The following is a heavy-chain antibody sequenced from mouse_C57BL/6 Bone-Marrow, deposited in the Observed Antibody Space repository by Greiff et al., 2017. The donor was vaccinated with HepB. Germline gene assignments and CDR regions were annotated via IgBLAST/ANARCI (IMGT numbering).Heavy chain of an antibody. CDR2: IDPSDSYT. D-gene: IGHD2-2*01. CDR3: ARGSYGYYWYFDV. J-gene: IGHJ1*03. CDR1: GYTFTSYW. V-gene: IGHV1-69*01. Sequence: QVQLQQSGAELVMPGASVKLSCKASGYTFTSYWMHWVKQRPGQGLEWIGEIDPSDSYTNYNQKFKGKSTLTVDKSSSTAYMQLSSLTSEDSAVYYCARGSYGYYWYFDVWGTGTTVTVSS.